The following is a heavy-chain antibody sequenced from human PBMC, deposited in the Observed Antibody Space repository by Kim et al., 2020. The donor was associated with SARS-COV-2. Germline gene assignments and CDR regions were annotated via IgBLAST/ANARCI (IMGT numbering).Heavy chain of an antibody. CDR1: GFILSTFT. V-gene: IGHV3-30-3*01. Sequence: GGSLRLSCAASGFILSTFTMHWVRQAPGKGLEWVALISSDGNNEYYADSMKGRFTISRDTSENTLYLQMNSLRPEDTATYYCARESDALDIWGQGTMVTVSS. J-gene: IGHJ3*02. CDR3: ARESDALDI. CDR2: ISSDGNNE.